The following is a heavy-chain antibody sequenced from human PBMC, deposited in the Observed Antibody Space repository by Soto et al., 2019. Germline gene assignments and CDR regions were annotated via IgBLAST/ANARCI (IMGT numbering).Heavy chain of an antibody. V-gene: IGHV3-23*01. Sequence: EVQLLDSGGGLVQPGGSLRLSCAASGFTFSSYAMSWVRQAPGKGLEWVSALSGSGVLTYYADSVKGRFTISRDNSKNTLFLQMNSLRGEETALYYCAKATSFYYDSRSDYWGQGTLVTVSS. CDR2: LSGSGVLT. J-gene: IGHJ4*02. CDR1: GFTFSSYA. D-gene: IGHD3-22*01. CDR3: AKATSFYYDSRSDY.